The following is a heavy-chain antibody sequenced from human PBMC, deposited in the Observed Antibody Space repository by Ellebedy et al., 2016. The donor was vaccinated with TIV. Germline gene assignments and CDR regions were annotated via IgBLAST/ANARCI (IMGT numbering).Heavy chain of an antibody. CDR1: GFTFSSYA. J-gene: IGHJ5*02. V-gene: IGHV3-23*01. CDR3: AKGRTARGPTAFNWFDP. Sequence: GESLKISXAASGFTFSSYAMSWVRQAPGKGLEWVSAISGSGGSTYYADSVKGRFTISRDNSKNTLYLQMNSLRAEDTAVYYCAKGRTARGPTAFNWFDPWGQGTLVTVSS. CDR2: ISGSGGST.